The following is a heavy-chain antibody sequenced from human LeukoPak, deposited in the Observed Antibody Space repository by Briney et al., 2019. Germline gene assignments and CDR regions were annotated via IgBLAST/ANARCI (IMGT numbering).Heavy chain of an antibody. CDR3: AKDGKTRNWNYYQAKPVY. V-gene: IGHV3-74*01. Sequence: GGSLRLSCAAPGFSLSSSWTHWVRQAPRKGLVWVSRLNSDGRRTSNADSPKGRFTASTDNAPNTRYLLMNSLRAEDTAVYYCAKDGKTRNWNYYQAKPVYWGQGTLVSVSS. J-gene: IGHJ4*02. CDR1: GFSLSSSW. CDR2: LNSDGRRT. D-gene: IGHD1-7*01.